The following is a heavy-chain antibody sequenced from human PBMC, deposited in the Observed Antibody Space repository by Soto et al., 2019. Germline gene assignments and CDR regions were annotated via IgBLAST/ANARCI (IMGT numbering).Heavy chain of an antibody. CDR3: ARDQELDIVLMVYASDNWSDP. CDR1: GYTFTSYG. J-gene: IGHJ5*02. Sequence: ASVKVSCKASGYTFTSYGISWVRQAPGQGLEWMGWISAYNGNTNYAQKLQGRVTMTTDTSTSTAYMELRSLRSDDTAVYYCARDQELDIVLMVYASDNWSDPWGQGTLGTVSS. D-gene: IGHD2-8*01. V-gene: IGHV1-18*01. CDR2: ISAYNGNT.